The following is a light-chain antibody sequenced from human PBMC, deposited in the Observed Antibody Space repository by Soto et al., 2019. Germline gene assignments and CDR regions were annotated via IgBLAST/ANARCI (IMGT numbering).Light chain of an antibody. V-gene: IGKV1-5*03. CDR3: LPDYNYFR. CDR2: KAT. J-gene: IGKJ2*03. Sequence: KHSPSTLSASKEDRVTITCRASQSVHTWLAWFQQKPGKAPKLLIYKATTLETGVPSRFSASGSGTDFTLTICSLQPDDFGTYYCLPDYNYFRFGHGAKVDIK. CDR1: QSVHTW.